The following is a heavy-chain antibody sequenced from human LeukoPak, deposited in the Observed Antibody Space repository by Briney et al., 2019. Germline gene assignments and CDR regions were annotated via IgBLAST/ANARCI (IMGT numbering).Heavy chain of an antibody. V-gene: IGHV3-53*01. CDR1: GFSVSSNY. D-gene: IGHD1-26*01. CDR3: ARELAVGAITEYFQD. Sequence: GGSLRLSCVASGFSVSSNYMAWVRQAPGKGLEWVSVLYIGGNTYYGDFVKGRFTISRDNSRNTLYLQMNSLRCDDTAVYYCARELAVGAITEYFQDWGQGTLVTVSS. CDR2: LYIGGNT. J-gene: IGHJ1*01.